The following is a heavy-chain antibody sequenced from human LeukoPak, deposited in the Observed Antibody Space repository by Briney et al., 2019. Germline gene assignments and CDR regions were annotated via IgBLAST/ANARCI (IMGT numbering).Heavy chain of an antibody. CDR2: INHSGST. CDR1: GGSFSGYY. V-gene: IGHV4-34*01. D-gene: IGHD4-17*01. CDR3: ARKCDYGDYLNWFDP. Sequence: SETLSLTCAVYGGSFSGYYWSWIRQPPGKGLERIGEINHSGSTNYNPSLKSRVTISVDTSKNQFSLKVNSVTAADTAVYYCARKCDYGDYLNWFDPWGQGTLVTVSS. J-gene: IGHJ5*02.